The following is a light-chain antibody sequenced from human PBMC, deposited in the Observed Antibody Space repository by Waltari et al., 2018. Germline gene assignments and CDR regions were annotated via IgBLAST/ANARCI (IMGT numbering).Light chain of an antibody. CDR2: KTS. J-gene: IGKJ1*01. CDR1: QNISRW. V-gene: IGKV1-5*03. CDR3: QQYSTYSLWA. Sequence: DIQLTQSPSTLSASIGDRVTITRRASQNISRWLAWYQQKPGKAPNLLIYKTSSLQSGVPSRFSGSGSGTEFTLTISSLQPEDFATYYCQQYSTYSLWAFGQGTKVEIK.